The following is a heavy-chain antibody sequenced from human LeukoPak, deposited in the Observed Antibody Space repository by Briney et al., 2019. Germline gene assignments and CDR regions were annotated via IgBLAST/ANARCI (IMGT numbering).Heavy chain of an antibody. J-gene: IGHJ4*02. CDR1: GFTFSSYW. CDR2: INKDGGEK. D-gene: IGHD1-26*01. V-gene: IGHV3-7*03. Sequence: GGSLTLSCAASGFTFSSYWMSWVRQAPGKGLEWVANINKDGGEKYYVDSVKGRFTISRDNAKNSLYLQMNSLRADDTAVYYCVKDSPPRYSGSPPAYWGQGTLVTVSS. CDR3: VKDSPPRYSGSPPAY.